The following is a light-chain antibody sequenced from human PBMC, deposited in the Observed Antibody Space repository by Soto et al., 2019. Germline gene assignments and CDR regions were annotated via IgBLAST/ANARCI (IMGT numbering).Light chain of an antibody. CDR3: FSFTATSTNV. J-gene: IGLJ1*01. Sequence: ELTQLASLSGSPAQSITITGTGTSSHIGAYDYVSWLQQHPRKARKLIISGNTNRQSGVVNGSSGSKSVNTPYLTISGLQVEDEAEYFCFSFTATSTNVIGTGTKVTGL. CDR1: SSHIGAYDY. CDR2: GNT. V-gene: IGLV2-14*01.